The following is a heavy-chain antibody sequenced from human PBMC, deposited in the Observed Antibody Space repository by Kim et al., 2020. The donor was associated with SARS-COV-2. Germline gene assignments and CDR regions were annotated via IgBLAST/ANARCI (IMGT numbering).Heavy chain of an antibody. J-gene: IGHJ1*01. CDR2: IYSGGST. CDR1: GFTVSSNY. V-gene: IGHV3-66*01. Sequence: GGSLRLSCAASGFTVSSNYMSWVRQAPGKGLEWVSVIYSGGSTYYADSVKGRFTISRDNSKNTLYLQMNSLRAEDTAVYYCARDLNWDSSGYYGYFQHWGQGTLVTVSS. D-gene: IGHD3-22*01. CDR3: ARDLNWDSSGYYGYFQH.